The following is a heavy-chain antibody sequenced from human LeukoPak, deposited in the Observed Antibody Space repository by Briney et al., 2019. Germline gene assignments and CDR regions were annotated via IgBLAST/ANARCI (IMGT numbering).Heavy chain of an antibody. CDR2: IYHSGST. CDR1: GGSISSGGYY. J-gene: IGHJ4*02. CDR3: ARGGAAAGLDY. D-gene: IGHD6-13*01. Sequence: KPSETLSLTCTVSGGSISSGGYYWSWIRQPPGKGLEWIGYIYHSGSTNYNPSLKSRVTISVDTSKNQFSLKSYSVTAADTAVYYCARGGAAAGLDYWGQGTLVTVSS. V-gene: IGHV4-30-2*01.